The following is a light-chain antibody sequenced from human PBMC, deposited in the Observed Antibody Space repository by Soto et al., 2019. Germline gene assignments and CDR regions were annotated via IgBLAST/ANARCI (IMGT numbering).Light chain of an antibody. CDR3: QQYNSYWIT. Sequence: DIQVTQSPSTLSASVGDRVTITCRASQSISSWLAWYQQKPGKAPKLLIYKASSLESGVPSRFSGSGSGTEFTLTISSLQPDDFATYYCQQYNSYWITFGQGTRLEIK. J-gene: IGKJ5*01. V-gene: IGKV1-5*03. CDR2: KAS. CDR1: QSISSW.